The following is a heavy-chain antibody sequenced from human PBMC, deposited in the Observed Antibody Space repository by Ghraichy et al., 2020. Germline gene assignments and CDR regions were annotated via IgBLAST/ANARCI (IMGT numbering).Heavy chain of an antibody. J-gene: IGHJ4*02. CDR1: GGSFSGYY. V-gene: IGHV4-34*01. CDR2: INHSGST. D-gene: IGHD3-3*01. Sequence: SETLSLTCAVYGGSFSGYYWSWIRQPPGKGLEWIGEINHSGSTNYNPSLKSRVTISVDTSKNQFSLKLSSVTAADTAVYYCATSRRDWSGYPRQRSFDYWGQGTLVTVSS. CDR3: ATSRRDWSGYPRQRSFDY.